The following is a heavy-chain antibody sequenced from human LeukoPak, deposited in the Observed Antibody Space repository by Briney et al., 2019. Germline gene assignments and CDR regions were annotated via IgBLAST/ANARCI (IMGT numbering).Heavy chain of an antibody. CDR3: ARGQWLVPLDF. CDR2: IFYSETT. J-gene: IGHJ4*02. V-gene: IGHV4-39*01. D-gene: IGHD6-19*01. CDR1: GGSVSSSSYY. Sequence: SETLSLTCTVSGGSVSSSSYYWGWVRQPPGKGLEWIGSIFYSETTYYSPSLKSRITISVDTSTNQFSLKLSSVTAADTAVYFCARGQWLVPLDFWGQGILVTVSS.